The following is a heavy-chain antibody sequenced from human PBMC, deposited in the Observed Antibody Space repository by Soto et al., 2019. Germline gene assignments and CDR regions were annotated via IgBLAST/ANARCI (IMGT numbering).Heavy chain of an antibody. CDR1: GGIFNTYA. J-gene: IGHJ4*02. CDR2: IIPIFGTP. V-gene: IGHV1-69*01. CDR3: ARDRDYYGSGNYYNRIDF. D-gene: IGHD3-10*01. Sequence: QAQLVQSGPEVKEPGSSVKLTCKVSGGIFNTYAISWLRQAPGQGLEWMGGIIPIFGTPNYARRFQGRGTITADESTSTAYMELSKLRTDDTAVDYCARDRDYYGSGNYYNRIDFWGQGTVVSVSS.